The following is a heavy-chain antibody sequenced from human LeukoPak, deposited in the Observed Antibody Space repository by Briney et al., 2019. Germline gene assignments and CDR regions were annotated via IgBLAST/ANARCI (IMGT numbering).Heavy chain of an antibody. CDR2: ISGSGNGT. D-gene: IGHD3-22*01. V-gene: IGHV3-23*01. J-gene: IGHJ4*02. Sequence: GGSLRLSCTASGFTFRTYAMNWVRQAPGKGLEWLSGISGSGNGTYYADSVKGRFTISRDNSKNTLYLQMNSLRAEDTAVYYCAKKPAYYFDSSAYSKYDYWGQGTLVTVSS. CDR1: GFTFRTYA. CDR3: AKKPAYYFDSSAYSKYDY.